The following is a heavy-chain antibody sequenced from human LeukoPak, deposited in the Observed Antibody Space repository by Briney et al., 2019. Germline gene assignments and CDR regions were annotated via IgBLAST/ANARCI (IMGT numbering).Heavy chain of an antibody. Sequence: SETLSLTCAVYGGSFSGYHWSWIRQPPGKGLEWIGSIYYSGSTYYNPSLKSRVTISVDTSKNQFSLKLSSVTAADTAVYYCARLLGTFDYWGQGTLVTVSS. J-gene: IGHJ4*02. D-gene: IGHD7-27*01. V-gene: IGHV4-34*01. CDR3: ARLLGTFDY. CDR2: IYYSGST. CDR1: GGSFSGYH.